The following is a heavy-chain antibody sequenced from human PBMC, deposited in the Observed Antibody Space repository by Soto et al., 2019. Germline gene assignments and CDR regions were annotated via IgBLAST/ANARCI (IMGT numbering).Heavy chain of an antibody. Sequence: SETLSLTCAVYGGSFSGYYWSWIRQPPGKGLEWIGEINHSGSTNYNPSLKSRVTISVDTSKNQFSLKLSSVTAADTAVYYCARYYLSFFDYWGQGTLVTVSS. CDR2: INHSGST. CDR1: GGSFSGYY. D-gene: IGHD1-26*01. J-gene: IGHJ4*02. CDR3: ARYYLSFFDY. V-gene: IGHV4-34*01.